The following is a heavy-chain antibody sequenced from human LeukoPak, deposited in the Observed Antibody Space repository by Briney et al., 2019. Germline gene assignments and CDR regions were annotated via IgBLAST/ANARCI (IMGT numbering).Heavy chain of an antibody. CDR1: DGSISSSSYY. CDR2: IYYSGST. CDR3: ARHRLTRYFDWLQIPDAFDI. V-gene: IGHV4-39*01. D-gene: IGHD3-9*01. J-gene: IGHJ3*02. Sequence: PSETLSLTCTVSDGSISSSSYYWGWIRQPPGKGLEWIGSIYYSGSTYYNPSLKSRVTISVDTSKNQFSLKLSSVTAADTAVYYCARHRLTRYFDWLQIPDAFDIWGQGTMVTVSS.